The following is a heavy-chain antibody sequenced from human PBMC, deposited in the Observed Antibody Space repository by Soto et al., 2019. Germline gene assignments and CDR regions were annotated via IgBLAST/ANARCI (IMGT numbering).Heavy chain of an antibody. J-gene: IGHJ5*02. CDR3: ARAVAPYLGTWFDP. Sequence: QLQLQESGSGLVKPSQTLSLTCAVSGGSITSGNSYSWSWIRQPPGKGLEWIGSISHTGSTSYNPTLKGRVTISVDKAKTHFSLKLSSVTAADMAVYYCARAVAPYLGTWFDPWGQGTLVIVSS. V-gene: IGHV4-30-2*01. CDR1: GGSITSGNSYS. D-gene: IGHD3-16*01. CDR2: ISHTGST.